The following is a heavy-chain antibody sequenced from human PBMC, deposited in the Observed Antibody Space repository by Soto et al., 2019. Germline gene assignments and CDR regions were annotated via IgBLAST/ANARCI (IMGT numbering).Heavy chain of an antibody. CDR2: IYYSGST. CDR1: GGSISSYY. CDR3: ARDKTEWLPPHYSYYGMDV. Sequence: SETLSLTCTGSGGSISSYYWSLIRQPPGKGLEWIGYIYYSGSTNYNPSLKSRVTISVDTSKNQFSLKLSSVTAADTAVYYCARDKTEWLPPHYSYYGMDVWGQGTRVTVSS. J-gene: IGHJ6*02. D-gene: IGHD3-3*01. V-gene: IGHV4-59*01.